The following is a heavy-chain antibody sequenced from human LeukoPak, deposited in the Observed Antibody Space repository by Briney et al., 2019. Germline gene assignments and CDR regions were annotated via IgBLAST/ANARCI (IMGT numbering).Heavy chain of an antibody. J-gene: IGHJ4*01. V-gene: IGHV3-15*01. Sequence: GGSLRLSCATSGFTFSNAWMTWVRQVPWKWLEWVGLCKSKTDGGTTRYAASVEGRFTIARDDSKNTLYLEMNSLKTEDTFFFYSRRRHPRWPYYFDYWGHGTLVTVSS. CDR3: RRRHPRWPYYFDY. CDR2: CKSKTDGGTT. CDR1: GFTFSNAW. D-gene: IGHD5-24*01.